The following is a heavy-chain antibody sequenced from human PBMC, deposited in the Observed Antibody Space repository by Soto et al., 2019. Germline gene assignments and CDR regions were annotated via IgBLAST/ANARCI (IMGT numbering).Heavy chain of an antibody. CDR2: IIPILGIA. V-gene: IGHV1-69*02. J-gene: IGHJ3*02. D-gene: IGHD3-3*01. CDR3: ARMYYDFWSGSDAFDI. CDR1: GGTFSSYT. Sequence: LVKVSCTASGGTFSSYTISWVRQAPGQGLEWMGRIIPILGIANYAQKFQGRVTITADKSTSTAYMELSSLRSEDTAVYYCARMYYDFWSGSDAFDIWGQGTMVTVSS.